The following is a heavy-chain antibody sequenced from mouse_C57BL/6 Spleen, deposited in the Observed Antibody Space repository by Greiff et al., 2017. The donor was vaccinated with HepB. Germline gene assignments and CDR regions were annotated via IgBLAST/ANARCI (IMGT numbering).Heavy chain of an antibody. CDR1: GYSITSGYY. Sequence: EVKLMESGPGLVKPSQSLSLTCSVTGYSITSGYYWNWIRQFPGNKLEWMGYISYDGSNNYNPYLKNRISINRYTSKNQFFLKLNSVTTEDTATYYCAREGGSRAWFAYCGQGTLVTVSA. CDR2: ISYDGSN. D-gene: IGHD1-1*01. V-gene: IGHV3-6*01. CDR3: AREGGSRAWFAY. J-gene: IGHJ3*01.